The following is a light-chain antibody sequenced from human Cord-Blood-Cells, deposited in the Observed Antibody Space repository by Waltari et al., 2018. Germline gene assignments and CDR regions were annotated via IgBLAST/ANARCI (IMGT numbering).Light chain of an antibody. CDR2: EGS. J-gene: IGLJ3*02. Sequence: QSALTQPASVSGSPGQSITISCTGTSSDVGSYNLFSWYQQHPGKAPKLMIYEGSKRPSGFPNRFSGSKSGNTASLTISGLQAEDEADYYCCSYAGSSTWVFGGGTKLTVL. CDR1: SSDVGSYNL. CDR3: CSYAGSSTWV. V-gene: IGLV2-23*01.